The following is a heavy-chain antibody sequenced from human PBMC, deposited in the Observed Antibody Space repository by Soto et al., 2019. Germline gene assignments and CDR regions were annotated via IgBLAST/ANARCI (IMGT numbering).Heavy chain of an antibody. CDR2: ISYDGSDK. CDR1: GFTFSSYA. CDR3: ARALGELSPVSYDY. J-gene: IGHJ4*02. V-gene: IGHV3-30*03. D-gene: IGHD3-10*01. Sequence: QVQLVESGGGVVQPGRSLRLSCAASGFTFSSYAMHWVRQAPGKGLEWVAVISYDGSDKYYADSVKGRFTISRDNSKNTLYLQMNSLRADDMAVYYCARALGELSPVSYDYWGQGTLITVSS.